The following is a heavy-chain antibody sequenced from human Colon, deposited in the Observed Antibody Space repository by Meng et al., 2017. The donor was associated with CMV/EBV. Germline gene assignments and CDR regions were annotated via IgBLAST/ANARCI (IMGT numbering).Heavy chain of an antibody. V-gene: IGHV3-23*01. Sequence: GESLKISCTASGFTFSSFAMSWVRQSPGKGLEWVSGIRGNGGSTDYADSVKGRFTISRDNSKNTLYLQMNSLRAEDTATYYCAKESVRFLGRVNWFDRWGQGTLVTSPQ. D-gene: IGHD3-3*01. CDR3: AKESVRFLGRVNWFDR. CDR1: GFTFSSFA. J-gene: IGHJ5*02. CDR2: IRGNGGST.